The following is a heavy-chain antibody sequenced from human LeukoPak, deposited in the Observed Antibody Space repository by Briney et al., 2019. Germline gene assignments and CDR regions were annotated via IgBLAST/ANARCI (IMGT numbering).Heavy chain of an antibody. V-gene: IGHV6-1*01. CDR2: TYYRSKWYN. J-gene: IGHJ5*02. Sequence: SQTLSLTCAISGDSVSSNSAAWNWIRQPPSRGLEWLGRTYYRSKWYNDYAVSVKSRITINPDTSKNQFSLQLNSVTPEDTAVYYCASSSSSSWYPNWFDPWGQGTLVTVSS. CDR1: GDSVSSNSAA. CDR3: ASSSSSSWYPNWFDP. D-gene: IGHD6-13*01.